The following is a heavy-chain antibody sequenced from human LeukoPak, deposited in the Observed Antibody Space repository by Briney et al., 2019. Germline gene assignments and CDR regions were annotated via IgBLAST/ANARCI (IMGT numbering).Heavy chain of an antibody. CDR2: IRYDGSNK. CDR1: GFTFTSYG. J-gene: IGHJ4*02. CDR3: AKGVVPAAIPFDY. D-gene: IGHD2-2*01. Sequence: GGSLRLSCAATGFTFTSYGMHWVRQAPGKGLEWVAFIRYDGSNKYYADSVKGRFTISRDNSKNTLYLLMNSLRAEDTAVYYCAKGVVPAAIPFDYWGQGTLVTVSS. V-gene: IGHV3-30*02.